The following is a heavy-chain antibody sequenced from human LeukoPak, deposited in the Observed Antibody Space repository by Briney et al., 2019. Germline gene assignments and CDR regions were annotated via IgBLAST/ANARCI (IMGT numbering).Heavy chain of an antibody. CDR3: AKDPGGSYYIDY. J-gene: IGHJ4*02. D-gene: IGHD1-26*01. CDR1: GCTFSSYG. CDR2: ISYDGSSK. Sequence: GGSLSLSCAASGCTFSSYGMHWVRQAPGKGLEWVTLISYDGSSKYYADSVKGRFTISTDNSPNTLYLQMNSLRAEDTALYYCAKDPGGSYYIDYWGQGTLVTVSS. V-gene: IGHV3-30*18.